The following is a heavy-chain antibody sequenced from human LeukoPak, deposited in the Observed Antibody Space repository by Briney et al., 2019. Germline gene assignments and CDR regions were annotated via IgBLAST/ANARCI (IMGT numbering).Heavy chain of an antibody. V-gene: IGHV4-59*08. D-gene: IGHD3-10*01. Sequence: SETLSLTCTVSGGSISSYYWSWIRQPPGKGLEWIGYIYYSGSTNYNPSLKSRVTISVDTSKNQFSLKLSSVTAADTAVYYCARRGYTMVRGVITYYFDYWGQGTLVTVSS. CDR1: GGSISSYY. CDR2: IYYSGST. J-gene: IGHJ4*02. CDR3: ARRGYTMVRGVITYYFDY.